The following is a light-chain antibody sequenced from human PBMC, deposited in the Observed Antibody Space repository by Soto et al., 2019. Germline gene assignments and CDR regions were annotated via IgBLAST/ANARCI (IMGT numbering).Light chain of an antibody. V-gene: IGLV2-14*01. CDR1: SSDVGAYNY. Sequence: QSALTQPASVSGSPGQSITISCTGTSSDVGAYNYVSWYQHHPGKAPKLIIYEVTYRPSGVSYRFSGSKSGNTASLTISGLQADDEADYYCTSYTNNSVYVVFGGRTKLTVL. J-gene: IGLJ2*01. CDR3: TSYTNNSVYVV. CDR2: EVT.